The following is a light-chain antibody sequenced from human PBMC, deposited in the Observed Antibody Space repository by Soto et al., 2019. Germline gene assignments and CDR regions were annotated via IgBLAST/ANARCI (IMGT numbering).Light chain of an antibody. Sequence: QSVLTQPRSVSGSPGQSVTISCTGTSSDVGGYIYVSWYQQYPAKAPKVMIYDVSRRPSGVPDRFSGSKSGNTASLTISGLQAEDEAVYYGCSYAGNKTVVFGGGTKLTVL. V-gene: IGLV2-11*01. CDR2: DVS. CDR3: CSYAGNKTVV. CDR1: SSDVGGYIY. J-gene: IGLJ3*02.